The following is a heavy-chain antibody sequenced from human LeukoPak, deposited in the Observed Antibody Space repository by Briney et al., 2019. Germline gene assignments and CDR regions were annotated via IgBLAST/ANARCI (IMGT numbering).Heavy chain of an antibody. CDR1: GFTFSSYG. CDR2: ISYDGSNK. CDR3: AKDQYSSSWNQIDY. V-gene: IGHV3-30*18. J-gene: IGHJ4*02. Sequence: PGRSLRLSCAASGFTFSSYGMHWVRQAPGKGLEWVAVISYDGSNKYYADSVKGRFTISRDTSKNTLYLQMNSLRAEDTAVYYCAKDQYSSSWNQIDYWGQGTLVTVSS. D-gene: IGHD6-13*01.